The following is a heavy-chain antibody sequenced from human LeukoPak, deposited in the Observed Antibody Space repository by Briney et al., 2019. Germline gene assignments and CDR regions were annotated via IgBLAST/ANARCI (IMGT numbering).Heavy chain of an antibody. V-gene: IGHV3-72*01. D-gene: IGHD3-16*01. CDR3: ARRGGED. CDR2: TRNKANSYTT. Sequence: GGSLRLSCAASGFTFSDHYMDWVRQAPGKGLEWVGRTRNKANSYTTEYAASVKGRFTISGDDSKNSLYLQMNSLKTEDTAVYYCARRGGEDWGQGTLVTVSS. CDR1: GFTFSDHY. J-gene: IGHJ4*02.